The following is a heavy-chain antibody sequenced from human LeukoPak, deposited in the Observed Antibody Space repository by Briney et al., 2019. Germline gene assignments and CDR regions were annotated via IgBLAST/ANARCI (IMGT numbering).Heavy chain of an antibody. CDR2: IIPIFGTA. D-gene: IGHD2-21*02. V-gene: IGHV1-69*13. CDR3: ARAPPLAYCGGDYYSDAFDI. J-gene: IGHJ3*02. Sequence: GASVKVSCKASGGTFSSYAISWVRQAPGQGLEWMGGIIPIFGTANYAQKFQGRVTITADESTSTAYMELSSLRSEDTAVYYCARAPPLAYCGGDYYSDAFDIWGQGTMVTVSS. CDR1: GGTFSSYA.